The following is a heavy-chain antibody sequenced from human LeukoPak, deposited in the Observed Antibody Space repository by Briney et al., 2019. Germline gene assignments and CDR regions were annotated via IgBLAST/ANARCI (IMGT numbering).Heavy chain of an antibody. D-gene: IGHD4-23*01. V-gene: IGHV4-4*07. CDR1: GGSISIYY. CDR2: IYTSGSS. Sequence: SETLSLTCTVSGGSISIYYGTWIRQPAGKGLEWIGRIYTSGSSNYNPSLKSRVTMSVDTSKNQFSLKFYCARLPTVVTRGAFDIWGQGTMVTVSS. J-gene: IGHJ3*02. CDR3: FDI.